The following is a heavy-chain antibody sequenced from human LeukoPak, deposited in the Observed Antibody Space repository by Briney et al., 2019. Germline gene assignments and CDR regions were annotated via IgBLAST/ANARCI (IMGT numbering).Heavy chain of an antibody. CDR3: ARVRVVRGYFDY. CDR1: GFTFSSYS. D-gene: IGHD2-15*01. V-gene: IGHV3-21*01. CDR2: ISSSSSYI. J-gene: IGHJ4*02. Sequence: PGGSLRLSCAASGFTFSSYSMNWVRQAPGKGLEWVSYISSSSSYIYYADSVKGRFTISRDNAKNSLYLQMNSLRAEDKAVYYCARVRVVRGYFDYWGQGTLVTVSS.